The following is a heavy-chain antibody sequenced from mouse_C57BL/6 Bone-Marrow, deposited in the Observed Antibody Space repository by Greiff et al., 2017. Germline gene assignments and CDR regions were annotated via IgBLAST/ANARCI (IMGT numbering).Heavy chain of an antibody. V-gene: IGHV6-6*01. D-gene: IGHD4-1*01. CDR3: TRPGTGYWYFDV. J-gene: IGHJ1*03. Sequence: EVKLMESGGGLVQPGGSMKLSCAASGFTFSDAWMDWVRQSPETGLEWVAEIRNKANNHATYYAESVKGRFTISRDDSKSSVYLQMNSLRAEDTGIYYCTRPGTGYWYFDVWGTGTTVTVSS. CDR1: GFTFSDAW. CDR2: IRNKANNHAT.